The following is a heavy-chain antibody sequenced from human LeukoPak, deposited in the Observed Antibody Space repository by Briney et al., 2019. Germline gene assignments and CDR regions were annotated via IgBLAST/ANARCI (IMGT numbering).Heavy chain of an antibody. D-gene: IGHD5-24*01. V-gene: IGHV3-74*01. J-gene: IGHJ4*02. Sequence: GGSLRLSCAASGFTFSRYWMHWVRHAPGKGLVWVSRIKTDGTGTNYADSVKGRFTISRDNAKNTLYLQKISLRAEDTGVYYFVRPSARDGLQFSFASWGKGTLVTVSS. CDR3: VRPSARDGLQFSFAS. CDR2: IKTDGTGT. CDR1: GFTFSRYW.